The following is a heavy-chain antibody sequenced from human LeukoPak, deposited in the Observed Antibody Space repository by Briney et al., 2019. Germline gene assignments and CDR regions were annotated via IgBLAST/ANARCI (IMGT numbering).Heavy chain of an antibody. CDR3: ARGGSSFPKGYFFDN. D-gene: IGHD3-10*01. CDR2: IYYSGST. V-gene: IGHV4-39*07. J-gene: IGHJ4*02. Sequence: SETLSLTCSVSGGSIISSSYHWGWIRQPPGKGLEWIASIYYSGSTYSHPSLRSRVSISEDTSKNQFSLKLSSVTAADTAVYYCARGGSSFPKGYFFDNWGQGTPVTVSS. CDR1: GGSIISSSYH.